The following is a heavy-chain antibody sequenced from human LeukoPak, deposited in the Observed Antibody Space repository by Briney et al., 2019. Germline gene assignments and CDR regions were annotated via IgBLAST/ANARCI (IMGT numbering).Heavy chain of an antibody. D-gene: IGHD6-19*01. CDR2: IIPILGIA. CDR1: GGTFSSYA. CDR3: ATEMSVYSSGWYFDL. V-gene: IGHV1-69*04. J-gene: IGHJ2*01. Sequence: SVKVSCKASGGTFSSYAISWVRQAPGQGLEWMGRIIPILGIANYAQKFQGRVTITADKSTSTAYMELSSLRSEDTAVYYCATEMSVYSSGWYFDLWGRGTLVTVSS.